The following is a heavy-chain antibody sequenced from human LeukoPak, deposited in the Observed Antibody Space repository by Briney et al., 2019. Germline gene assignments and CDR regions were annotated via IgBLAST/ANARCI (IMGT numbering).Heavy chain of an antibody. CDR1: GGSFSGYY. V-gene: IGHV4-34*01. CDR2: INHSGST. J-gene: IGHJ4*02. CDR3: ARGASSGYYVPYFDY. D-gene: IGHD3-22*01. Sequence: SETLSLTCAVYGGSFSGYYWSWIRQPPGKGLEWIGEINHSGSTNYNPSLKSRVTISVDTSKNQFSLKLSSVTAADTAVYYCARGASSGYYVPYFDYWGQGTLFTVSS.